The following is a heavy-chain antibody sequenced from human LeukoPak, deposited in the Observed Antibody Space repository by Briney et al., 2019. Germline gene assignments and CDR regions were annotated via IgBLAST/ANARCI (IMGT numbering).Heavy chain of an antibody. CDR2: IYHSGST. CDR1: GGSISSSNW. CDR3: ARDSFDDYGAYYFDY. V-gene: IGHV4-4*02. Sequence: SETLSLTCAVSGGSISSSNWWSWVRQPPGKGLEWIGEIYHSGSTNYNPSLKSRVTISVDKSKNQFSLKLSSVTAADTAVYYCARDSFDDYGAYYFDYWGQGTLVTVSS. D-gene: IGHD4-17*01. J-gene: IGHJ4*02.